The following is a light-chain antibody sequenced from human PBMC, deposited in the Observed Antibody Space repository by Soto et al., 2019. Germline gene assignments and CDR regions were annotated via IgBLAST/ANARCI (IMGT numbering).Light chain of an antibody. Sequence: QSVLTQPASVSGSPGQSITISCSGTRSDVGGYNFLSWYQHHPGKAPKLMIYEVSNRPSGVSNRFAGSKSGNTASLTISGLQAEDEADYYCSSYTSSATLVFGGGTKLTVL. CDR1: RSDVGGYNF. J-gene: IGLJ2*01. CDR2: EVS. CDR3: SSYTSSATLV. V-gene: IGLV2-14*01.